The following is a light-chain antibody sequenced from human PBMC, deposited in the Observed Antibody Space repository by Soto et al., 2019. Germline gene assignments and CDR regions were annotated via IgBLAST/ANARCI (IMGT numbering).Light chain of an antibody. J-gene: IGLJ1*01. V-gene: IGLV2-23*01. CDR3: CSYAGSLTHV. Sequence: QSALTQPASVSGSPGQSITISCTGTSRDVGGFNLVSWFQHHPGKAPKLMIYESSKRPSGVSNRFSGSKSGNTASLTISGLQAEDEADYYCCSYAGSLTHVFGIGTKLTVL. CDR1: SRDVGGFNL. CDR2: ESS.